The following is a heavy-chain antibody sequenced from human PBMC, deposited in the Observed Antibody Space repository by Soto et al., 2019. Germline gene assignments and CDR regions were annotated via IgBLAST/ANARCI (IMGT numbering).Heavy chain of an antibody. CDR2: IYWDDDK. D-gene: IGHD6-19*01. CDR1: GFSLSTSGVG. J-gene: IGHJ4*02. Sequence: SGPTLVNPTQTLTLTCTFSGFSLSTSGVGVGWIRQPPGKALEWLALIYWDDDKRYSPSLKSRLTITKDTSKNQGFLTMTNMDPVDTATYYCAHEPVSPYPGWNYFDYWGQGTLVTVSS. CDR3: AHEPVSPYPGWNYFDY. V-gene: IGHV2-5*02.